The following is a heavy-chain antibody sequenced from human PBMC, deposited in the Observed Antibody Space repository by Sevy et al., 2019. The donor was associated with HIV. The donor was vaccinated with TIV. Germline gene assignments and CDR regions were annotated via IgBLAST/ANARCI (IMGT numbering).Heavy chain of an antibody. D-gene: IGHD2-21*02. CDR2: ISAYNGNT. J-gene: IGHJ6*02. V-gene: IGHV1-18*01. CDR1: GYTFTSYG. CDR3: ARDAAYCGGDCYGNGMDV. Sequence: ASVKVSFKASGYTFTSYGISWVRQAPGQGLEWMGWISAYNGNTNYAQKLQGRVTMTTDTSTSTAYMELRSLRSDDTAVYYCARDAAYCGGDCYGNGMDVWGQGTTVTVSS.